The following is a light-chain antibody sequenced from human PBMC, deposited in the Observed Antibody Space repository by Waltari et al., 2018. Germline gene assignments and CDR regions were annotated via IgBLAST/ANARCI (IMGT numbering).Light chain of an antibody. CDR1: QRISSY. Sequence: DIQMPQSPSSLSASVGDRVTITCRASQRISSYLNWYQQKPGKAPKLLIYAASSLQSGVPSRFSGSGSGTDFTLAISSLQPEDFATYYCQQSYSTPPFTFGPGTKVDIK. V-gene: IGKV1-39*01. J-gene: IGKJ3*01. CDR3: QQSYSTPPFT. CDR2: AAS.